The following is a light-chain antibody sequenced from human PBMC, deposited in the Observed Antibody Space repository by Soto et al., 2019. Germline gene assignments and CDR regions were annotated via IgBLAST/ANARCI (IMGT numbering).Light chain of an antibody. CDR2: RAS. V-gene: IGKV1-5*03. Sequence: DVQMTQSPSTLSASVGDRVTITCRASQNINSDLAWYQQKPGKAPPLLIYRASSLESGVPSRFSGSGSGAGFTLTISILQPDVFATYYWQEHNNYWTFGHGTRVAIK. J-gene: IGKJ1*01. CDR1: QNINSD. CDR3: QEHNNYWT.